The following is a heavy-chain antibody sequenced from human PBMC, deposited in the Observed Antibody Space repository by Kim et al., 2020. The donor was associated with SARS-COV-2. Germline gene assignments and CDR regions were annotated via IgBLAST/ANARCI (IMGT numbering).Heavy chain of an antibody. CDR1: GGTFSSYA. V-gene: IGHV1-69*13. J-gene: IGHJ4*02. D-gene: IGHD3-22*01. Sequence: SVKVSCKASGGTFSSYAISWVRQAPGQGLEWMGGIIPIFGTANYAQKFQGRVTITADESTSTAYMELSSLRSEDTAVYYCARDTPSDEDYYDSSGYHLPLDYWGQGTLVTVSS. CDR3: ARDTPSDEDYYDSSGYHLPLDY. CDR2: IIPIFGTA.